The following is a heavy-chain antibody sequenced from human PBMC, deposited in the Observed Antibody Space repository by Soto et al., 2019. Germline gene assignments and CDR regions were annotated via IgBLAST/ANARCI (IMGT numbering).Heavy chain of an antibody. V-gene: IGHV1-18*01. J-gene: IGHJ4*02. CDR2: ISAHNGNT. CDR3: ARGRYGDY. Sequence: QVHLVQSGAEVKKPGASWKVSCKGSGYAFTNYGITWVRQAPGQGLEWMGWISAHNGNTNYAQKLQGRVTVTRDTSTSTAYMELRSLRSDDTAVYYCARGRYGDYWGQGALVTVSS. D-gene: IGHD1-1*01. CDR1: GYAFTNYG.